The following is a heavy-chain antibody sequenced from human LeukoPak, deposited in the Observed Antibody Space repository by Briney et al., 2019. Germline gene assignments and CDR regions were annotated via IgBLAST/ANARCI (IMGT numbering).Heavy chain of an antibody. V-gene: IGHV1-69*06. Sequence: GASVKVSCKASSYTFTSYAISWVRQAPGQGLEWMGGIIPIFGTANYAQKFQGRVTITADKSTSTAYMELSSLRSEDTAVYYCARVGIAVAGTNPSPNYYYYYMDVWGKGTTVTVSS. CDR2: IIPIFGTA. CDR3: ARVGIAVAGTNPSPNYYYYYMDV. J-gene: IGHJ6*03. D-gene: IGHD6-19*01. CDR1: SYTFTSYA.